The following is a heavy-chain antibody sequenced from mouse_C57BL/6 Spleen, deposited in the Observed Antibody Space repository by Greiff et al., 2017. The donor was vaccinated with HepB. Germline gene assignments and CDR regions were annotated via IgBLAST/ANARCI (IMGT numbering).Heavy chain of an antibody. CDR1: GSTFTSYW. D-gene: IGHD1-2*01. V-gene: IGHV1-72*01. Sequence: QVQLKQPGAELVKPGASVTLSCKASGSTFTSYWMHWVKQRPGRGLEWIGRIDPNSGGTKYNEKFKSKATLTVDKPSSTAYMQLSSLTSEDSAVYYCAREGVPTAFDYWGQGTTLTVSS. CDR2: IDPNSGGT. J-gene: IGHJ2*01. CDR3: AREGVPTAFDY.